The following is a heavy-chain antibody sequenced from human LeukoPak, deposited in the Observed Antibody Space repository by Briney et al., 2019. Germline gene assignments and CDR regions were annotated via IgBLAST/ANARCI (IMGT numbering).Heavy chain of an antibody. CDR2: IYYSGTT. Sequence: SETLSLTCTVSGGSVSSSSYHWGWIRQPPGKGLEWIGSIYYSGTTYYNPSLKSRVTISVDTSKNQFSLKLRSVTAADTAVYYCARHSQYSYGLLYFFDFWGQGTLVTVSS. J-gene: IGHJ4*02. CDR1: GGSVSSSSYH. V-gene: IGHV4-39*01. CDR3: ARHSQYSYGLLYFFDF. D-gene: IGHD5-18*01.